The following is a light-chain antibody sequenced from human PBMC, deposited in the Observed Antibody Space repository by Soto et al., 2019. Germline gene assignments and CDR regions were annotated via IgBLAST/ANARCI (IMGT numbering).Light chain of an antibody. CDR1: QSVSSDY. CDR2: RAS. J-gene: IGKJ4*01. Sequence: EIVLTQSPGTLSLSPGERATLSCRASQSVSSDYLAWYQQKPGQAPRLLISRASRRATGIPDRFSGSGSGTDFTLTIDNLQAEDVAVYYCHQYYSIPLTFGGGTKVEIK. V-gene: IGKV3-20*01. CDR3: HQYYSIPLT.